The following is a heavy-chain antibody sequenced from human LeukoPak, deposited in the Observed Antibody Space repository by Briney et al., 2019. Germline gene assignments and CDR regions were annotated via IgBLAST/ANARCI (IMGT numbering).Heavy chain of an antibody. J-gene: IGHJ6*03. D-gene: IGHD1-1*01. CDR2: ISAYNGNT. Sequence: ASVKVSCKASGYTFTSYGISWVRQAPGQGLEWMGWISAYNGNTNYAQKLQGRVTMTTDTSTSTAYMELRSLRSDDTAVYYCARVQSHLNGWNYYYYYYMDVWGKGTTVTVSS. CDR3: ARVQSHLNGWNYYYYYYMDV. V-gene: IGHV1-18*01. CDR1: GYTFTSYG.